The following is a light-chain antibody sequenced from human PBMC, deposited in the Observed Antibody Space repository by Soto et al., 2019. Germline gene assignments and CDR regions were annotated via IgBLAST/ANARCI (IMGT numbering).Light chain of an antibody. Sequence: EIVLTQSPGTLSLSPGERATLSCRASQSVSSSYLAWYQQKPGQAPRLLIYGASSRTTGLPDKFSGSGYGTDFTLTISSIEPEDFAVYYCHQYGSSPMYTFGQGTKLEIK. CDR3: HQYGSSPMYT. CDR1: QSVSSSY. CDR2: GAS. J-gene: IGKJ2*01. V-gene: IGKV3-20*01.